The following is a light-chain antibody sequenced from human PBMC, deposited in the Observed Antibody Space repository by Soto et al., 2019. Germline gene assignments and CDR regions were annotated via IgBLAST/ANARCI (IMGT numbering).Light chain of an antibody. CDR3: AAWDDSLNGYV. J-gene: IGLJ1*01. CDR1: NSNIGSNS. V-gene: IGLV1-44*01. Sequence: QAVVTQPPSASGTPGQRVTISCSGSNSNIGSNSVNWYQQLPGTAPKLLIHSNNQRPSGVPDRFSGSKSGTSASLAISGLQSEDEADYYCAAWDDSLNGYVFGTGTKVTVL. CDR2: SNN.